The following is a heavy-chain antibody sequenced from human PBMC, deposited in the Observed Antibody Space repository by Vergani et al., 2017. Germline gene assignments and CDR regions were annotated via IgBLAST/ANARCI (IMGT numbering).Heavy chain of an antibody. D-gene: IGHD3-9*01. J-gene: IGHJ6*02. CDR2: IYTSGST. V-gene: IGHV4-4*07. CDR1: GGSISSYY. CDR3: ARDAQTYDILTGTGYYYYYGMDV. Sequence: QVQLQESGPGLVKPSETLSLTCTVSGGSISSYYWSWIRQPAGKGLEWIGRIYTSGSTNYSPSLKSRVTMSVDTSKNQFSLKLSSVTAADTAVYYCARDAQTYDILTGTGYYYYYGMDVWGQGTTVTVSS.